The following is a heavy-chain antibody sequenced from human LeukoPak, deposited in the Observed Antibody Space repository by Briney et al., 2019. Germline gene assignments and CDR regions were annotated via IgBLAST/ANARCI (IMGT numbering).Heavy chain of an antibody. J-gene: IGHJ4*02. CDR1: GFTFSSYG. D-gene: IGHD1-26*01. CDR2: IWYDGSNK. V-gene: IGHV3-33*01. Sequence: GRSLRLSCAASGFTFSSYGMHWVRQAPGKGLEWVAVIWYDGSNKYYADSVKGRFTISRDNSKNTLYLQMNSLRAEDTAVYYCAREGGSYYEDYFDYWGQGTLVTVSS. CDR3: AREGGSYYEDYFDY.